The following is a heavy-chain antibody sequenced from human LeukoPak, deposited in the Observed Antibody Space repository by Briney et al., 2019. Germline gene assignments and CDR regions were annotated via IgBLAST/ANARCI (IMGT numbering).Heavy chain of an antibody. CDR1: GFTFTTYA. D-gene: IGHD1-1*01. V-gene: IGHV3-23*01. Sequence: GGSLRLSCAASGFTFTTYAMIWVRRTPGKGREWVSAISGSGDATYCADFVKGRFTISRDNSENTVYLQVNSLRAEDAAVYYCARLSGTSGTTSRVLHYWGQGALVTVSS. CDR3: ARLSGTSGTTSRVLHY. CDR2: ISGSGDAT. J-gene: IGHJ4*02.